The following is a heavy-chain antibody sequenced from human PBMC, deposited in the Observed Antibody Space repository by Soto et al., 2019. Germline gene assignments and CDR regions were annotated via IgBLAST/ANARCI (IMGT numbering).Heavy chain of an antibody. J-gene: IGHJ4*02. V-gene: IGHV3-21*01. CDR1: AFTFSSYV. CDR2: ISSSSSYI. Sequence: GGSLRLSCAASAFTFSSYVMNWVRQAPGKGLEWVSSISSSSSYIYYADSVKGRFTISRDNARNSLYLQMNSLRAEDTAVYYCARDPKTTASGYAYFDFWGQGALVTVSS. CDR3: ARDPKTTASGYAYFDF. D-gene: IGHD5-12*01.